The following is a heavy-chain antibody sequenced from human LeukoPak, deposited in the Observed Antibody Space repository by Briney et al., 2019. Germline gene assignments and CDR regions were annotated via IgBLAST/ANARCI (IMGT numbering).Heavy chain of an antibody. V-gene: IGHV4-39*01. CDR3: ARQPTVTKWFDP. J-gene: IGHJ5*02. CDR2: IYYSGST. Sequence: PSETLSLTCTVSGGSISSSSYYWGWIRQPPGKGLEWIGSIYYSGSTYYNPSLKSRVTISVDTSKNQFSLKLSSVTAADTAVYYCARQPTVTKWFDPWGQGALVTVSS. D-gene: IGHD4-17*01. CDR1: GGSISSSSYY.